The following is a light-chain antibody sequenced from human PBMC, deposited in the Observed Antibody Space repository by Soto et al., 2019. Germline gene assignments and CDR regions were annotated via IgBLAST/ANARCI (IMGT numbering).Light chain of an antibody. CDR3: QQYNNWPPWT. J-gene: IGKJ1*01. V-gene: IGKV3-15*01. CDR2: GAS. Sequence: EIVLTQSPATLSVSPGERATLSCRASQSVNSNLAWYQQKPDQAPRLLISGASTRASGIPARFSGSGSGTEFTLTISSLQSEDVAVYYCQQYNNWPPWTFGQGTKVDI. CDR1: QSVNSN.